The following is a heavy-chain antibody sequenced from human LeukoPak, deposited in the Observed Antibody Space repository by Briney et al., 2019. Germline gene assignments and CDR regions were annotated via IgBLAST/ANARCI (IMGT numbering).Heavy chain of an antibody. D-gene: IGHD2-21*01. CDR1: GGSISSGSYY. CDR2: IYTSGST. J-gene: IGHJ4*02. CDR3: ARAGWCGGDCYFFDY. V-gene: IGHV4-61*02. Sequence: SETLSLTCTVSGGSISSGSYYWSWIRQPAGKGLEWIGRIYTSGSTNYNPSLKSRVTISVDTSKNQFSLKLSSVTAADTAVYYCARAGWCGGDCYFFDYWGQGTLVTVSS.